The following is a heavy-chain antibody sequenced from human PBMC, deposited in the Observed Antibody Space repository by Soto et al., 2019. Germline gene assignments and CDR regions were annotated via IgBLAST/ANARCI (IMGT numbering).Heavy chain of an antibody. V-gene: IGHV3-23*01. CDR2: ISGSGGST. D-gene: IGHD3-9*01. CDR1: GFTFSSYA. CDR3: AKDNYDILTGNNNWFDP. Sequence: GGSLRLSCAASGFTFSSYAMSWVRQAPGKGLEWVSAISGSGGSTYYADSVKGRFTISRDNSKNTLCLQMNSLRAEDTAVYYCAKDNYDILTGNNNWFDPWGQGTLVTVSS. J-gene: IGHJ5*02.